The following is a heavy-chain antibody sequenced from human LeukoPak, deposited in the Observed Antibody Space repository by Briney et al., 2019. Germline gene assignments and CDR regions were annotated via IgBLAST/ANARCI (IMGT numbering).Heavy chain of an antibody. CDR2: IKQDGSEK. V-gene: IGHV3-7*01. D-gene: IGHD3-3*01. Sequence: PGGSLRLSCAASGFTFNGYWMSWVRQAPGKGLEWVANIKQDGSEKYYVDSVRGRLTISRDNAENSLFLQMNGLRVEDTAVYYCTRDFGRSSYYFDFWGQGTLVTVSS. CDR1: GFTFNGYW. CDR3: TRDFGRSSYYFDF. J-gene: IGHJ4*02.